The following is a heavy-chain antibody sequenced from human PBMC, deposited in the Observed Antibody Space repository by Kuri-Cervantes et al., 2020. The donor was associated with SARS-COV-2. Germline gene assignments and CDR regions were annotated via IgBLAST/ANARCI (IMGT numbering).Heavy chain of an antibody. CDR3: ARHGYPQSRSSIDY. Sequence: GSLRLSCAVYGGSFSGCYWSWIRQPPGKGLEWIGSIYYSGSTYYNPSLKSRVTISVDTSKNQFSLKLSSVTAADTAVYYCARHGYPQSRSSIDYWGQGTLVTVSS. CDR1: GGSFSGCY. CDR2: IYYSGST. V-gene: IGHV4-34*01. D-gene: IGHD5-24*01. J-gene: IGHJ4*02.